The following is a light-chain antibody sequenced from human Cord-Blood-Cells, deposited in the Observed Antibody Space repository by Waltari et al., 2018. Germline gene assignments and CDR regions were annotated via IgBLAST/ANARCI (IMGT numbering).Light chain of an antibody. CDR2: DVS. V-gene: IGLV2-14*01. J-gene: IGLJ2*01. Sequence: QSALTQPASVSGSPGQSNTLSCTGTSRAVGGYNYVPWYQQHPGTAPKLMIYDVSNRPSGVSNRFSGSKSGNTASLTISGLQAEDEADYYCSSYTSSSTVVFGGGTKLTVL. CDR3: SSYTSSSTVV. CDR1: SRAVGGYNY.